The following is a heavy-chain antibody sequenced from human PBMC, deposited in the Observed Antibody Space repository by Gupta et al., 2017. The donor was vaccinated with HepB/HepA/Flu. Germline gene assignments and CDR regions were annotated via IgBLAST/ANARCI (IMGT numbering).Heavy chain of an antibody. CDR1: GFTFSSYR. CDR3: ATGSSEKQLGYYFDY. Sequence: EVQLVESGGGLVQPGGSMRLSCAASGFTFSSYRINWVRQAPGKGLEWVSHITSSTSTIYYADSVKGRFTISRDNAKNSLYLQMNSLRDEDTAVYYGATGSSEKQLGYYFDYWGQGTLVTVSS. J-gene: IGHJ4*02. V-gene: IGHV3-48*02. CDR2: ITSSTSTI. D-gene: IGHD6-13*01.